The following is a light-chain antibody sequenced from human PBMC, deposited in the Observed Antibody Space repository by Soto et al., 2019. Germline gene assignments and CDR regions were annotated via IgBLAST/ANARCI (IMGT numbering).Light chain of an antibody. CDR2: GAS. Sequence: EIVLTQSPATLPVSPVERGTFSCRASQSVSSNLAWYQQKPGQAPRLLIYGASTRATGIPARFSGSGSGTEFTLTISSLQSEDFAVYYCQQYNNWPRTFGQGTKVDIK. CDR3: QQYNNWPRT. V-gene: IGKV3-15*01. CDR1: QSVSSN. J-gene: IGKJ1*01.